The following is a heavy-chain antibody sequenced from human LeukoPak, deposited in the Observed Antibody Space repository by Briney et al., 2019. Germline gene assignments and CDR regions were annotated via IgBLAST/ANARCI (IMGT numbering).Heavy chain of an antibody. Sequence: ASVKVSCKASGYTFTSYDINWVRQATGQGLEWMGWMNPNSGNTGYAQKFQGRVTMTRNTSISTAYMELSSLRSEGTAVYYCARRKRSAAGGRNWFDPWGQGTLVTVSS. D-gene: IGHD6-13*01. V-gene: IGHV1-8*01. CDR2: MNPNSGNT. CDR1: GYTFTSYD. J-gene: IGHJ5*02. CDR3: ARRKRSAAGGRNWFDP.